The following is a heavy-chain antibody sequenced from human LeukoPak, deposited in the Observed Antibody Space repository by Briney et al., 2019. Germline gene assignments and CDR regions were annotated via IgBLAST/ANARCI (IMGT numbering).Heavy chain of an antibody. CDR1: GYTFTSYG. J-gene: IGHJ6*02. Sequence: GASVKVSCKASGYTFTSYGFSWVRQAPGQGLEWMGWISAYNGNKNYAQKLQGRVTMTTATSTSTAYMELRSLRSDDTAVYYCAREAPRIVVVVAATQYYGMDVWGQGTTVTVSS. CDR3: AREAPRIVVVVAATQYYGMDV. CDR2: ISAYNGNK. D-gene: IGHD2-15*01. V-gene: IGHV1-18*01.